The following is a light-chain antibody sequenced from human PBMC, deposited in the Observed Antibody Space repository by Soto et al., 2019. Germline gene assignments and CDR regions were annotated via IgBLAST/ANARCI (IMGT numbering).Light chain of an antibody. V-gene: IGLV6-57*01. J-gene: IGLJ2*01. CDR2: EDN. CDR1: SGSIASNY. Sequence: NFMLTQPHSVSESPGKTVTISCTRSSGSIASNYVQWYQQRPGSSPTTVIYEDNQRPSGVPDRFSGSIDSSSNSASLTISGLKTEDEADYYCQSFFGGGTKVTVL. CDR3: QSF.